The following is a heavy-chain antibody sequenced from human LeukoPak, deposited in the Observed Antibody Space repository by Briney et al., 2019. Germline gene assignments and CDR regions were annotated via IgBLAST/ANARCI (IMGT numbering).Heavy chain of an antibody. Sequence: SETLSLTCTVSGDSIKNTNYYWGWIRQPPGRGLEYIASVSYSGSPFYSPSLKSRVIISVDTSKNQFSLKLSSVSAADAAIYYCVRRLTGTYDHFDSWGQGTLVTVSS. D-gene: IGHD1-26*01. CDR1: GDSIKNTNYY. J-gene: IGHJ4*02. V-gene: IGHV4-39*01. CDR3: VRRLTGTYDHFDS. CDR2: VSYSGSP.